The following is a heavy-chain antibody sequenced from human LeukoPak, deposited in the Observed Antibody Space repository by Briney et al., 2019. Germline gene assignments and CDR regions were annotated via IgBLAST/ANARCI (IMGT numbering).Heavy chain of an antibody. D-gene: IGHD3-22*01. J-gene: IGHJ6*02. CDR3: ARMYYYDSSGYYDQYYYYYYGMDV. CDR2: ISSSGSTI. CDR1: GFTFSDYY. V-gene: IGHV3-11*04. Sequence: PGGSLRLSCAASGFTFSDYYMSWIRQAPGKGLEWVSYISSSGSTIYYADSVKGRFTISRDNAKNSLYLQMNSLRDEDTAVYYCARMYYYDSSGYYDQYYYYYYGMDVWGQGTTVTVSS.